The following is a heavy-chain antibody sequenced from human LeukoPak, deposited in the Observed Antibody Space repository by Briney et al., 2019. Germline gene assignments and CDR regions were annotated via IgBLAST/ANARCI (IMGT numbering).Heavy chain of an antibody. Sequence: GGSLRLSCAASGFTFSSYAMTWVRQAPGKGLEWVSSISSTSNYIYYADSVKGRFTISRDNAKNSLYLQMNSLRAEDTAVYYCARALWSGPVYYGMDVWGQGTTVTVSS. V-gene: IGHV3-21*06. J-gene: IGHJ6*02. CDR1: GFTFSSYA. CDR2: ISSTSNYI. D-gene: IGHD3-10*01. CDR3: ARALWSGPVYYGMDV.